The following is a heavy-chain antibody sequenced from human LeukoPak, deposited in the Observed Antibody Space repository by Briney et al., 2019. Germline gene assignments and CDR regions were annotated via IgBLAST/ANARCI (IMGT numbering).Heavy chain of an antibody. V-gene: IGHV1-24*01. CDR2: FDPEDGET. CDR1: GYTLTELS. Sequence: ASVKVSCKVSGYTLTELSMHWVRQAPGKGLEWMGGFDPEDGETIYAQKFQGRVTITADESTSTAYMELSSLRSEDTAVYYCARDLSGDYYYYMDVWGKGTTVTVSS. CDR3: ARDLSGDYYYYMDV. J-gene: IGHJ6*03. D-gene: IGHD3-3*02.